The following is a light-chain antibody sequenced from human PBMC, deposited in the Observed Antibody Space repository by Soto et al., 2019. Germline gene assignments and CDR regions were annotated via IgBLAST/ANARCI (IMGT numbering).Light chain of an antibody. CDR3: QQYGSSPGT. CDR2: GAS. V-gene: IGKV3-20*01. CDR1: QSVTNRY. J-gene: IGKJ1*01. Sequence: EIVLTQSPGTLSLSPGERATLSCRASQSVTNRYLAWYRQKPGQAPGLLIFGASIRDTGIPDRFSGSGSGTDFTLTINRLEPEDFAVYYCQQYGSSPGTFGQGTKVEIK.